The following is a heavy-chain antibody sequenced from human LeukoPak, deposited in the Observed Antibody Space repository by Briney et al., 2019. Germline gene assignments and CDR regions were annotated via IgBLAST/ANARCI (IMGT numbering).Heavy chain of an antibody. J-gene: IGHJ4*02. CDR1: GFTFSSYA. D-gene: IGHD6-19*01. V-gene: IGHV3-30-3*01. Sequence: GGSLRLSCAASGFTFSSYAMHWGRQAPGKGLEWVAVMSYDGSKKYYADSGKGRFTIPRDNSNNTLYLQMNSLRAEDTAVYYCATDRYSSGWYDFDYWGQGTLVTASS. CDR2: MSYDGSKK. CDR3: ATDRYSSGWYDFDY.